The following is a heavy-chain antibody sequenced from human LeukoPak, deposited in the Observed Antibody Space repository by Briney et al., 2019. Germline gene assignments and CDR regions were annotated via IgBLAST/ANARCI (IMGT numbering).Heavy chain of an antibody. D-gene: IGHD1-26*01. CDR2: IYPGDSDT. Sequence: GESLKISCKGSGYSFTSYWIGWVRQMPGKGLEWMGIIYPGDSDTGYSPSFQGQVTISADKSISTAYLQWSSLKASDTAMYYCARHSGSYGRYYYYYMDVWGKGTTVTVSS. V-gene: IGHV5-51*01. CDR3: ARHSGSYGRYYYYYMDV. CDR1: GYSFTSYW. J-gene: IGHJ6*03.